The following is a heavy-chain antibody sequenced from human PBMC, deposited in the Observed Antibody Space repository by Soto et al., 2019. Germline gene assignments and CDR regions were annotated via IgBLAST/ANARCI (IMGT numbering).Heavy chain of an antibody. J-gene: IGHJ5*02. D-gene: IGHD5-18*01. CDR1: GGSISSGDYY. CDR3: TKDSGYNYGYFRWFDP. V-gene: IGHV4-30-4*01. Sequence: SLTCTVSGGSISSGDYYWSWIRQPPGKGLEWIGYIFYSGTTYYNPSLKSRVTISVDTSKSQFSLKLSSVTAADTAVYYCTKDSGYNYGYFRWFDPWGQGTLVTVSS. CDR2: IFYSGTT.